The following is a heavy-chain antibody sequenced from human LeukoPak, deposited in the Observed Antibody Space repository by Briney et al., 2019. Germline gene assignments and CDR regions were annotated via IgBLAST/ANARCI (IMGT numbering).Heavy chain of an antibody. J-gene: IGHJ5*02. CDR1: GGSISSSSYY. Sequence: PSETLSLTCTVSGGSISSSSYYWGWIRQPPGKGLEWIGSIYYSGSTYYNPSLKSRVTISVDTSTNQFSLKLSSVTAADTAVYYCARHSATENWFDPWGQGTLVTVSS. CDR3: ARHSATENWFDP. CDR2: IYYSGST. D-gene: IGHD6-25*01. V-gene: IGHV4-39*01.